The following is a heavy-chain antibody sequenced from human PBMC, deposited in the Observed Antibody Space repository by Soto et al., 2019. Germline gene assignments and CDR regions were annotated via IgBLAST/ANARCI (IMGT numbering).Heavy chain of an antibody. D-gene: IGHD6-13*01. CDR3: ARGVQASGMGY. V-gene: IGHV6-1*01. J-gene: IGHJ4*03. CDR2: TYYRSKWFY. CDR1: GDSVSGNSAA. Sequence: PSETLSLTCAISGDSVSGNSAAWNWIRQSPSRGLEWLGRTYYRSKWFYDYGLSVRGRLTISPDTRKNQFSLQLSSVTPEDSAVYYCARGVQASGMGYWGQGILVTV.